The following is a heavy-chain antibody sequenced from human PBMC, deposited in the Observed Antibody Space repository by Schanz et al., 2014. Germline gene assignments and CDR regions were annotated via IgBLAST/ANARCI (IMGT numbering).Heavy chain of an antibody. J-gene: IGHJ6*02. D-gene: IGHD6-13*01. CDR1: GFTFSRYW. CDR2: LNFDETYT. V-gene: IGHV3-74*01. CDR3: ARDRQQLVGRIGYYYGMDV. Sequence: EVQLVESGGELIQPGGSLRLSCEASGFTFSRYWMHWVRQAPGKGLEWVSRLNFDETYTSYADSVKGRFTISRDNAKNTLYLQMNSLRAEDTAVYYCARDRQQLVGRIGYYYGMDVWGQGTTVTVSS.